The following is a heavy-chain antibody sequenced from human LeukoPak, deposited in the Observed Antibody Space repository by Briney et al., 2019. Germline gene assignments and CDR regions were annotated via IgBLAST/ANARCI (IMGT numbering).Heavy chain of an antibody. CDR3: ARERYYYDSSSEGNY. CDR2: INHSGST. V-gene: IGHV4-34*01. J-gene: IGHJ4*02. D-gene: IGHD3-22*01. Sequence: SETLSLTCAVYGGSFNGYYWSWIRQPPGKGLEWIGEINHSGSTNYNPSLKSRVTISIDTSKNQFSLRLTSVTAADTAVYYCARERYYYDSSSEGNYWGQGTLVTVSS. CDR1: GGSFNGYY.